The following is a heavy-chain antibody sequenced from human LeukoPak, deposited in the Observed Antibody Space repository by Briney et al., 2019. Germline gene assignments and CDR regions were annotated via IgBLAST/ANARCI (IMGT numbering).Heavy chain of an antibody. CDR1: GVSLSDTRMG. Sequence: SGPTLVNPTETLTLTCTVSGVSLSDTRMGVSWIRQPPGKALEWLTHIFSNDEKSYSTSLKSRLTISKDTSKSQVVLTMTNMDPVDTATYYCARILFSMGYDYWGQGTLVTGSS. CDR2: IFSNDEK. D-gene: IGHD3-16*01. V-gene: IGHV2-26*01. CDR3: ARILFSMGYDY. J-gene: IGHJ4*02.